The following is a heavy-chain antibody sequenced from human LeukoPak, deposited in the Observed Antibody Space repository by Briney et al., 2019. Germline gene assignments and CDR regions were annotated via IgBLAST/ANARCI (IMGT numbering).Heavy chain of an antibody. CDR3: ARDGLPLEWFAYFDY. V-gene: IGHV3-20*04. CDR2: INWNGGST. J-gene: IGHJ4*02. Sequence: GGSLRLSCAASGFTFDDYGMSWVRQAPGKGLEWVSGINWNGGSTGYADSVKGRFTISRDNAKNSLYLQMNSLRAEDTALYYCARDGLPLEWFAYFDYWGQGTLVTVSS. D-gene: IGHD3-3*01. CDR1: GFTFDDYG.